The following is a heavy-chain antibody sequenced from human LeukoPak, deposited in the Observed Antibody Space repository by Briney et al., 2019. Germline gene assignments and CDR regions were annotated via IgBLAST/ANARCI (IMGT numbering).Heavy chain of an antibody. D-gene: IGHD3-10*01. V-gene: IGHV4-34*01. Sequence: SETLSLTCAVYGGSFSGYYWSWIRQPPGKGLEWIAEINHSGSTNYNPSLKSRVTISVDTSKNQFSLKLSSVTAADTAVYYCARGHPRYYYGSGSHNWFDPWGQGTLVTVSS. CDR1: GGSFSGYY. CDR3: ARGHPRYYYGSGSHNWFDP. J-gene: IGHJ5*02. CDR2: INHSGST.